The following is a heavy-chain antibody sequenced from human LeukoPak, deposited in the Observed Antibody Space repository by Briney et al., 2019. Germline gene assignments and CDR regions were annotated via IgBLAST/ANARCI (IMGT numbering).Heavy chain of an antibody. V-gene: IGHV3-7*01. CDR1: GFTFSSYE. CDR2: IKQDGSEK. Sequence: GGSLRLSCAAAGFTFSSYEMNWVRQAPGKGLEWVANIKQDGSEKYYVDSVKGRFTISRDNAKNSLYLQMNSLRAEDTAVYYCARDRPIVATISDHYFDYWGQGTLVTVSS. D-gene: IGHD5-12*01. J-gene: IGHJ4*02. CDR3: ARDRPIVATISDHYFDY.